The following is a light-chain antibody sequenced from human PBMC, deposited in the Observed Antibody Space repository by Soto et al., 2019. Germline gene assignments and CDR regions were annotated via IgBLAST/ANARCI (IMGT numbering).Light chain of an antibody. V-gene: IGKV3-15*01. Sequence: PRALSETPGERATLSCRASQSVSSNLAWYQQKPGQAPRLLIYGASTRATGIPARFSGSGSGTEFTLTISSLQSEDFAVYYCQQCTNWRGTFGQGTTVDIK. CDR2: GAS. CDR1: QSVSSN. CDR3: QQCTNWRGT. J-gene: IGKJ1*01.